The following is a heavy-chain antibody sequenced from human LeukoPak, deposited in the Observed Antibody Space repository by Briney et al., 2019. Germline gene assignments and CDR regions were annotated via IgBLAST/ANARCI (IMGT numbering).Heavy chain of an antibody. J-gene: IGHJ5*02. CDR2: IYYSGST. V-gene: IGHV4-31*03. CDR3: ARDNDYSNWFDP. Sequence: SQTLSLTCTVSGGSISSGGYYWSWIRQHPRKGLEWIGYIYYSGSTYYNPSLKSRVTISVDTSKNQFSLKLSSVTAADTAVYYCARDNDYSNWFDPWGQGTLVTVSS. D-gene: IGHD4-4*01. CDR1: GGSISSGGYY.